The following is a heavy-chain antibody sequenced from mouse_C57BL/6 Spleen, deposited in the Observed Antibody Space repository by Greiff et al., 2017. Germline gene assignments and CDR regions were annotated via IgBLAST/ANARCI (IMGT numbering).Heavy chain of an antibody. J-gene: IGHJ2*01. Sequence: QVQLQQSGAELMKPGASVKLSCKATGYTFTSYWIEWVKQRPGHGLEWIGEILPGSGDTNYNEKFKGKATFTADTSSNTAYMQLSSLTTEDSAIYYCARFTTVELDYWGQGTTLTVSS. CDR3: ARFTTVELDY. CDR2: ILPGSGDT. V-gene: IGHV1-9*01. D-gene: IGHD1-1*01. CDR1: GYTFTSYW.